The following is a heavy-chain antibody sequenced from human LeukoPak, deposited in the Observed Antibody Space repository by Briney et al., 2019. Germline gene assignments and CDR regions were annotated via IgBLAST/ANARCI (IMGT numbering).Heavy chain of an antibody. D-gene: IGHD5-12*01. CDR3: ARVTRSYSGYDHHDY. V-gene: IGHV1-69*04. J-gene: IGHJ4*02. CDR2: IIPILGIA. CDR1: GGTFSSYA. Sequence: ASVKASCKASGGTFSSYAISWVRQAPGQGLEWMGRIIPILGIANYAQKFQGRVTITADKSTSTAYMELSSLRSEDTAVYYCARVTRSYSGYDHHDYWGQGTLVTVSS.